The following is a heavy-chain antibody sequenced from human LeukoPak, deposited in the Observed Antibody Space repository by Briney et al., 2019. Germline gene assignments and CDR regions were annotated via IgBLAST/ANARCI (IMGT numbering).Heavy chain of an antibody. D-gene: IGHD3-22*01. V-gene: IGHV1-69*13. Sequence: SLKVSCMTSGGTFSTSATSWVRRAPGQRLEWMGGIIPIFGTGNYAQKFQGRATITADEFTSTAYMELSSLTSEDTGVYYCARGLGDSSGYYFSDNWGQGTLVTVSS. CDR1: GGTFSTSA. CDR2: IIPIFGTG. CDR3: ARGLGDSSGYYFSDN. J-gene: IGHJ4*02.